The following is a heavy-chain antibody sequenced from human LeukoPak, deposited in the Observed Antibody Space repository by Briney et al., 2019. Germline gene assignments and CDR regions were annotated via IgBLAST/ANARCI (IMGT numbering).Heavy chain of an antibody. V-gene: IGHV4-61*01. CDR1: GASISSASYY. D-gene: IGHD2/OR15-2a*01. CDR2: IYYSGST. J-gene: IGHJ4*02. Sequence: SETLSLTCTVSGASISSASYYWSWIRQPPGKRLEWIGYIYYSGSTNYNLSLKSRLTISLDTSKNQFPLNLSSVTAADTAVYYCARVIGAAPYYFDYWGQGTLVTVSS. CDR3: ARVIGAAPYYFDY.